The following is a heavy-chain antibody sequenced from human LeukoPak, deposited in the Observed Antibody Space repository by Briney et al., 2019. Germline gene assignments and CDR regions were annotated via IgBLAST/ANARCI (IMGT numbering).Heavy chain of an antibody. D-gene: IGHD5-18*01. J-gene: IGHJ4*02. V-gene: IGHV4-4*07. Sequence: SETLSLTCTVSGGSISTDYWTWIRQPAGKGLEWIGLIYTSGSTNYNPSLKSRVTISVDTSKNQFSLKLSSVTAADTAVYYCARVVGTAMVQFDYWGQGTLVTVSS. CDR3: ARVVGTAMVQFDY. CDR2: IYTSGST. CDR1: GGSISTDY.